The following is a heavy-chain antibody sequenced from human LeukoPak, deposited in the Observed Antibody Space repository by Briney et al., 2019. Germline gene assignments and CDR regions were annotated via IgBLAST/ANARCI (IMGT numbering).Heavy chain of an antibody. CDR1: GFTFSSYS. CDR3: ARGPSERFLEWLLPVLFNY. D-gene: IGHD3-3*01. CDR2: ISSSSSYI. J-gene: IGHJ4*02. Sequence: PGGSLRLSCAASGFTFSSYSMNWVRQAPGQGLEWVSSISSSSSYIYYADSVQGRFTISRDNAKNLLYLQMNSLRAEDTAVYYCARGPSERFLEWLLPVLFNYWGQGTLVTVSS. V-gene: IGHV3-21*01.